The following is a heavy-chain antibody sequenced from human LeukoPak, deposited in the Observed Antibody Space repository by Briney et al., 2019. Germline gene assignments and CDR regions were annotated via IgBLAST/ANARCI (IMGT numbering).Heavy chain of an antibody. Sequence: GLEWVAVIWYVGSNKYYADSVKGRFTISRDNSKNTLYLQMNSLRAEDTAVYYCTDSSGSYWGQGTLVTVSS. CDR3: TDSSGSY. V-gene: IGHV3-33*01. J-gene: IGHJ4*02. CDR2: IWYVGSNK. D-gene: IGHD3-22*01.